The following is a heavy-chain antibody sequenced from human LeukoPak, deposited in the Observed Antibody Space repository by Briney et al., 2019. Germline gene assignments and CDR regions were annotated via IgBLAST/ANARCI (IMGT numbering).Heavy chain of an antibody. CDR3: ARDSDYDILTGYAYYYYMDV. Sequence: SETLSLTCAVSGYSISSGYYWSWIRQPAGKGLEWIGRIYTSGSTNYNPSLKSRVTMSVDTSKNQFSLKLSSVTAADTAVYYCARDSDYDILTGYAYYYYMDVWGKGTTVTVSS. V-gene: IGHV4-4*07. CDR2: IYTSGST. CDR1: GYSISSGYY. J-gene: IGHJ6*03. D-gene: IGHD3-9*01.